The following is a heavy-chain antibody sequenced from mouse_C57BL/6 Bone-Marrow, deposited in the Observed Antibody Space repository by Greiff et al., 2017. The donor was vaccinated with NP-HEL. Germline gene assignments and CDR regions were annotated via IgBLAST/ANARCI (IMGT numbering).Heavy chain of an antibody. CDR2: IYPGSGNT. CDR1: GYSFTSYY. CDR3: ARTGLYWYFDV. Sequence: VKLQQSGPELVKPGASVKISCKASGYSFTSYYIHWVKQRPGQGLEWIGWIYPGSGNTKCNEKFKGKATLTADTSSSTAYMQLSSLTSEDSAVYYCARTGLYWYFDVWGTGTTVTVSS. D-gene: IGHD3-1*01. V-gene: IGHV1-66*01. J-gene: IGHJ1*03.